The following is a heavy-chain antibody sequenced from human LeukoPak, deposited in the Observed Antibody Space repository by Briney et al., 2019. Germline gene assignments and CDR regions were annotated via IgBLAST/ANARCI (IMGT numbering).Heavy chain of an antibody. CDR3: VGGDY. V-gene: IGHV3-7*01. CDR2: INQDGSDK. J-gene: IGHJ4*02. CDR1: GLTFSIHW. Sequence: PGGSLRLSCAASGLTFSIHWMNWVRRAPGKGLECVANINQDGSDKYYVDSVKGRFTISRDNTKNSLYLQMNSLRAEDTAVYYCVGGDYWGQGTLVTVSS.